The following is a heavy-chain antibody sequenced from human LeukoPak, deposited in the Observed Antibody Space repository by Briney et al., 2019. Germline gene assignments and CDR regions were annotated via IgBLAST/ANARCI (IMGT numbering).Heavy chain of an antibody. CDR3: ARGLSIFRTWFDP. CDR2: ISSSSSYI. CDR1: GFTFSSYS. D-gene: IGHD3-9*01. Sequence: PGGSLRLSCAASGFTFSSYSMNWVRQAPGKGLELVSSISSSSSYIYYADSVKGRFTISRDNAKNSLYLQMNSLRAEDRAVYYCARGLSIFRTWFDPWGQGTLVTVSS. J-gene: IGHJ5*02. V-gene: IGHV3-21*01.